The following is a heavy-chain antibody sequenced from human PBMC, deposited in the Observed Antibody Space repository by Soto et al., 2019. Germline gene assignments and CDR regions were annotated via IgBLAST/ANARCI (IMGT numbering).Heavy chain of an antibody. Sequence: QVQLVQSGAEVKKPGASVKVSCKASGYTFTSYGIIWVRQAPGQGLEWMGWISAYNGNTNYAQKLQGRVTMTTDTSTRTAYMEQRGLRSDDTAAYYCARVSPGDSSGYAATFDSWGQGTLVTVSS. D-gene: IGHD3-22*01. V-gene: IGHV1-18*01. CDR1: GYTFTSYG. J-gene: IGHJ4*02. CDR2: ISAYNGNT. CDR3: ARVSPGDSSGYAATFDS.